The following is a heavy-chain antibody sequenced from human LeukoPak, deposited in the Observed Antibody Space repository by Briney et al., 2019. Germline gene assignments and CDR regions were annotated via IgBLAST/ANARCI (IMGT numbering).Heavy chain of an antibody. CDR3: AKQFVDI. D-gene: IGHD5-24*01. CDR1: GFTFSTYT. V-gene: IGHV3-23*01. CDR2: ISGSGGNT. J-gene: IGHJ5*02. Sequence: GGSLRLSCAASGFTFSTYTMSWVRQAPGKGLEWVSSISGSGGNTYYADSVKGRFTISRDNSRNTLYLQMNSLRAEDTAVYYCAKQFVDIWGQGTLVTVSS.